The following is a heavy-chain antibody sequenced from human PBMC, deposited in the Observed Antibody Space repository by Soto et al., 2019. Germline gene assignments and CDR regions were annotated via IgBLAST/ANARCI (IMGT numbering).Heavy chain of an antibody. Sequence: QVQLVESGGGLVKPGGSLRLSCTASGFTFTDHYMTWIRQAPGKGLEWVSYINSGRSNIYYADSVRGRFTISRYNAKNSVYLQMSSLRAEDTAIYYCARDIRVANWGLGTLVIVSS. D-gene: IGHD3-10*01. V-gene: IGHV3-11*01. CDR2: INSGRSNI. CDR3: ARDIRVAN. J-gene: IGHJ4*02. CDR1: GFTFTDHY.